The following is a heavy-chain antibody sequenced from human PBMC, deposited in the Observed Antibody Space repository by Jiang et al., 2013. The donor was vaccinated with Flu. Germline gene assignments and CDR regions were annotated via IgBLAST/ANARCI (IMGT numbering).Heavy chain of an antibody. D-gene: IGHD4-17*01. J-gene: IGHJ3*02. V-gene: IGHV4-30-2*04. Sequence: KSRVTISVDTSKNQFSLKLSSVTAADTAVYYCARSDYVELGAFDIWGQGTMVTVSS. CDR3: ARSDYVELGAFDI.